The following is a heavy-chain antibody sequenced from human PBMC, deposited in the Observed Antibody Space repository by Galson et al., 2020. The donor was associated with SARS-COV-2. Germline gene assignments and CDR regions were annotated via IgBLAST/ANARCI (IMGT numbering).Heavy chain of an antibody. D-gene: IGHD3-10*01. CDR1: GFTFSTAW. V-gene: IGHV3-15*01. CDR3: AIRFGGLGYMDV. CDR2: IKTRSDGETT. J-gene: IGHJ6*04. Sequence: SCAVSGFTFSTAWMIWVRQAPGKGLEWVGRIKTRSDGETTDYGAPVKGRFIISRDDSKDTVYLHMNSLRTEDTAVYYCAIRFGGLGYMDVWGKGTTVTVSS.